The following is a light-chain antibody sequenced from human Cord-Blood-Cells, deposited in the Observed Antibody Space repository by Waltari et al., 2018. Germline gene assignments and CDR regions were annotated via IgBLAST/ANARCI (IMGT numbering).Light chain of an antibody. CDR3: MQALQTPLT. CDR2: LGS. Sequence: DMVMTQSPLSLPFTPGEPASISCRSSQSLLHSNGYNYLDWYLQKPGQSPQLLIYLGSNRASGVPDRFSGSGSGTDFTLKISRVEAEDVGVYYCMQALQTPLTFGGGTKVEIK. V-gene: IGKV2-28*01. J-gene: IGKJ4*01. CDR1: QSLLHSNGYNY.